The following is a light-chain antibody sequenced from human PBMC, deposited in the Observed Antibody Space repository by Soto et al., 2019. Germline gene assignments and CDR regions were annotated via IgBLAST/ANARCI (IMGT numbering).Light chain of an antibody. CDR2: DVS. Sequence: QSALTQPASVSGSPGQSITISCTGTSSDVGGYNYVYWYQQHPGKAPKLMIYDVSNRPSGVSNRFSGSKSGNTASLTISGLQAEDEADYYCSSYTSSSTPDVFGTGTKVPVL. J-gene: IGLJ1*01. CDR1: SSDVGGYNY. V-gene: IGLV2-14*01. CDR3: SSYTSSSTPDV.